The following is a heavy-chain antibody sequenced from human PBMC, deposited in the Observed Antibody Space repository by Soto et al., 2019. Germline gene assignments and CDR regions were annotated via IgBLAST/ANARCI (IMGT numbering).Heavy chain of an antibody. J-gene: IGHJ4*02. CDR3: VLNYYDSSGYYDY. D-gene: IGHD3-22*01. V-gene: IGHV1-69*02. CDR1: GGTFSNYI. CDR2: IIPMLEIA. Sequence: QVQLVQSGAEVKKPGSSVKVSCKASGGTFSNYIISWVRQAPGQGLEWMGRIIPMLEIANYAQKFQGRVTNIADKSTSTAYMELRSLRSEDTAVYCCVLNYYDSSGYYDYWGQGTLVTVSS.